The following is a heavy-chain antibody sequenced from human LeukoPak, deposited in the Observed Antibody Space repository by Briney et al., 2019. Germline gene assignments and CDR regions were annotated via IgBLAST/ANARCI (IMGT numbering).Heavy chain of an antibody. J-gene: IGHJ6*03. V-gene: IGHV1-2*02. Sequence: SVKVSCKASGYIFTDYYMHWVRQAPGQGLEWMGWINPNSGGTNYAQKFQGRVTMTRDTSISTAYMDLSRLTSDDTAVYYCARDRGRISDYYGSGRSLHYYMDVWGKGTTVTVSS. CDR3: ARDRGRISDYYGSGRSLHYYMDV. CDR2: INPNSGGT. D-gene: IGHD3-10*01. CDR1: GYIFTDYY.